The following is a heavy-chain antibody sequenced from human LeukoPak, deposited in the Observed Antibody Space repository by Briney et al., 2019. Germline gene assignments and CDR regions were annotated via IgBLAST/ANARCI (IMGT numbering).Heavy chain of an antibody. V-gene: IGHV3-23*01. D-gene: IGHD2-2*01. CDR3: AKDGSKEGGIVVVRYYFDY. CDR2: ISGSGGST. J-gene: IGHJ4*02. Sequence: SGGSLRLSRAASGFTFSSYAMSWVRQAPGKGLEWVSAISGSGGSTYDAGSVKGRFTISRDKSKNTLYLQMNSLRAEDTGVYYCAKDGSKEGGIVVVRYYFDYWGQGTLVTVSS. CDR1: GFTFSSYA.